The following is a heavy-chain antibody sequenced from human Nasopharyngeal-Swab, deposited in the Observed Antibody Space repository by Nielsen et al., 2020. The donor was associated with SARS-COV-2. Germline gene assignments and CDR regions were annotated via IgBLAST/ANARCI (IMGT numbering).Heavy chain of an antibody. D-gene: IGHD1-26*01. V-gene: IGHV3-30*03. CDR1: GFTFITYN. CDR2: ISYDGSNK. J-gene: IGHJ4*02. Sequence: GESLKISCAASGFTFITYNMNWVRQAPGKGLEWVALISYDGSNKYYADSVKGRFTISRDNSKNTLYLQMNSLRVDDTAVYYCARCSGSYWAPFDYWGQGTLVTASS. CDR3: ARCSGSYWAPFDY.